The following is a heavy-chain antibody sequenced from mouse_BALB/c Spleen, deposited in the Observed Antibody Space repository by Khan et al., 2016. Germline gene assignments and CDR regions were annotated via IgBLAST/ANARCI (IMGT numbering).Heavy chain of an antibody. Sequence: EVKLEVSGPGLVKPSQSLSLTCTVTGYSITSDYAWNWIRQFPGNKLEWMGYISYSGSTSYNPSLKSRISITRDTSKNQFFLQLNSVTTEDTATYYCARPWGFAYWGQGTLVTVSA. J-gene: IGHJ3*01. D-gene: IGHD4-1*01. CDR1: GYSITSDYA. CDR2: ISYSGST. CDR3: ARPWGFAY. V-gene: IGHV3-2*02.